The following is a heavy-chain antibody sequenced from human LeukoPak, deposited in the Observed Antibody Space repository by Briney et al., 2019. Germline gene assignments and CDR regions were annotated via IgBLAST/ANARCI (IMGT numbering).Heavy chain of an antibody. J-gene: IGHJ4*02. CDR2: INRSGST. CDR1: GGSISGYY. Sequence: SETLSLTCTVSGGSISGYYWIWIRQPPGKGLEWIGEINRSGSTTYNPSLKSRVTISLDTSKNQFSLKLSSVTAADTAVYYCASSLVRADMVTGIDYWGQGTLVTVSS. CDR3: ASSLVRADMVTGIDY. V-gene: IGHV4-34*01. D-gene: IGHD5-18*01.